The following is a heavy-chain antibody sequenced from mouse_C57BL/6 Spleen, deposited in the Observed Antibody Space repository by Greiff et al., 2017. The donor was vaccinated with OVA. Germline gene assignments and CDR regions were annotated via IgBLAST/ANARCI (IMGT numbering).Heavy chain of an antibody. Sequence: QVQLQQPGAELVRPGSSVKLSCKASGYTFTSYWMHWVKQRPIQGLEWIGNIDPSDSETHYNQKFKDKATLTVDKSSSTAYMQLSSLTSEDSAVYYCARWFEYGGDFDVWGTGTTVTVSS. CDR3: ARWFEYGGDFDV. CDR1: GYTFTSYW. V-gene: IGHV1-52*01. D-gene: IGHD1-2*01. J-gene: IGHJ1*03. CDR2: IDPSDSET.